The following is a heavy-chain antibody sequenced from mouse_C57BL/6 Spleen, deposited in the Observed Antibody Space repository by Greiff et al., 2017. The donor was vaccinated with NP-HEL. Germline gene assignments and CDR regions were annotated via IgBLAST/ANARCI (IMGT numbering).Heavy chain of an antibody. CDR2: IDPSDSYT. V-gene: IGHV1-69*01. J-gene: IGHJ4*01. CDR3: ARRDYSNYAMDY. D-gene: IGHD2-5*01. CDR1: GYTFTSYW. Sequence: QVQLKQPGAELVMPGASVKLSCKASGYTFTSYWMHWVKQRPGQGLEWIGEIDPSDSYTNYNQKFKGKSTLTVDKSSSTAYMQLSSLTSEDSAVYYCARRDYSNYAMDYWGQGTSVTVSS.